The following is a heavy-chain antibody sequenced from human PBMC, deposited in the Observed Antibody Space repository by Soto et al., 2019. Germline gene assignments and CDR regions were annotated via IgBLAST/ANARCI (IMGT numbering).Heavy chain of an antibody. D-gene: IGHD3-22*01. V-gene: IGHV3-23*01. CDR3: AKDHTVVIRDAFDI. CDR2: ISDSGTGT. J-gene: IGHJ3*02. Sequence: EVPILESGGGLVQPGGSLRLSCAASGFTFSSYAMYWVRQAPGKGLAWGSGISDSGTGTYYADSVKGRFTISRDNSKNTVYLQMKSPRAEDTAVYYCAKDHTVVIRDAFDIWGQGTMVNVSS. CDR1: GFTFSSYA.